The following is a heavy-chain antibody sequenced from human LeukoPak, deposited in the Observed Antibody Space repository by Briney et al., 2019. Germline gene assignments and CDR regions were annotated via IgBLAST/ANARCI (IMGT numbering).Heavy chain of an antibody. Sequence: SETLSLTCTVSGGSISSYYRSWIRQPPGKGLEWIGYIYYSGSTNYNPSLKSRVTISVDTSKNQFSLKLSSVTAADTAVYCCARDHSYYGSGYYYGMDVWGQGTTVTVSS. CDR2: IYYSGST. CDR1: GGSISSYY. D-gene: IGHD3-10*01. CDR3: ARDHSYYGSGYYYGMDV. V-gene: IGHV4-59*01. J-gene: IGHJ6*02.